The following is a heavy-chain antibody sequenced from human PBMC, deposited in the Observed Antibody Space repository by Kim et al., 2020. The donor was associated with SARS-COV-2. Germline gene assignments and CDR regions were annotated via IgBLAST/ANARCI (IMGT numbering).Heavy chain of an antibody. D-gene: IGHD3-10*01. J-gene: IGHJ6*02. Sequence: GGSLRLSCAASGFTFGNYWMNWVRQAPGKGLEWVANIKQDGSEKYYMDSVKGRFTISRDNAKNSLYLQMNSLRVEDTAVYHCASDMVRGLTVYHYYGMDVWGQGTTVTVSS. V-gene: IGHV3-7*01. CDR3: ASDMVRGLTVYHYYGMDV. CDR1: GFTFGNYW. CDR2: IKQDGSEK.